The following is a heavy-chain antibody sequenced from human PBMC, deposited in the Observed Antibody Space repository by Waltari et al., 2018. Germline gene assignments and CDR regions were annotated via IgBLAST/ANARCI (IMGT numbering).Heavy chain of an antibody. CDR3: LRDRRGADLFDY. Sequence: EVQMVASGGTLVQRRGSLRLSCEPSGVGFRYYWMTWVRQVPGKGLEWVANINQDGSERNYVDSVKGRFTISRDNAKNSLYLQMNSLRAEDTAVYYCLRDRRGADLFDYWGQGTLVTVSS. CDR1: GVGFRYYW. CDR2: INQDGSER. J-gene: IGHJ4*02. D-gene: IGHD3-10*01. V-gene: IGHV3-7*03.